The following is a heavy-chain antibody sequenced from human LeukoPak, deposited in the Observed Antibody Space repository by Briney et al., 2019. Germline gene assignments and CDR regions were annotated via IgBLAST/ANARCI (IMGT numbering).Heavy chain of an antibody. V-gene: IGHV1-18*01. CDR1: GYTFSSYG. J-gene: IGHJ3*02. CDR3: ARDGEPYSGSKGLFDI. D-gene: IGHD1-26*01. Sequence: ASVKVSCKASGYTFSSYGISWVRQAPGQGLDWMGWISANNGNTNYAQKLQGRVTMTTDTSTSTAYMELRSLRSDDTAVYYCARDGEPYSGSKGLFDIWGQGTMVTVSS. CDR2: ISANNGNT.